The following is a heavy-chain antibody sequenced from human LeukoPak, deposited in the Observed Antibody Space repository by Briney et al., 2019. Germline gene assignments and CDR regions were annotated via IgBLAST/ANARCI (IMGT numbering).Heavy chain of an antibody. V-gene: IGHV4-34*01. CDR2: INHSGST. Sequence: SETLSLTCAVYGGSFSGYYWSWIRQPPGKWLEWIGEINHSGSTNYSTSLKSRVTISVDTSKNQFSLKLSSVTAADTAVYYCARGRWDDVVVVAATHHLFDYWGQGTLVTVSS. CDR1: GGSFSGYY. D-gene: IGHD2-15*01. CDR3: ARGRWDDVVVVAATHHLFDY. J-gene: IGHJ4*02.